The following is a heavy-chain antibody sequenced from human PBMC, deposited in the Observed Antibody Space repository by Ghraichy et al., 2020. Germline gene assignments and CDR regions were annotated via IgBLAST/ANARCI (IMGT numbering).Heavy chain of an antibody. CDR2: IHHSGTT. V-gene: IGHV4-39*02. Sequence: SQTLSLTCTVSGASINSGSYYWVWIRQPPGKGLEWLGSIHHSGTTYFNPSLKSRVIISVDMPKNQFSLNLTSVTAADTALYFCVRDHQLQPYAYYYGMDVWGQGTTVTVSS. CDR3: VRDHQLQPYAYYYGMDV. D-gene: IGHD3-16*01. CDR1: GASINSGSYY. J-gene: IGHJ6*02.